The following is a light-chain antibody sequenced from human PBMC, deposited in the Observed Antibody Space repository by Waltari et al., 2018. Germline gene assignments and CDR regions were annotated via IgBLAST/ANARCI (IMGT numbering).Light chain of an antibody. CDR2: DAS. CDR3: QQSYITTYT. CDR1: QSISSW. J-gene: IGKJ2*01. Sequence: DIQMTQSPSTLSASVGDRVTITCRARQSISSWLAWYQQKPGKAPKILIYDASSLESGVPSRFSGSGSGTEFTLTISSLQPDDFATYYCQQSYITTYTFGQGTKLEIK. V-gene: IGKV1-5*01.